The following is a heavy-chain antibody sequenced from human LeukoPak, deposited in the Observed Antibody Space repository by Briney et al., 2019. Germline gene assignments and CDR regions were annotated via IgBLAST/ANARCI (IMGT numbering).Heavy chain of an antibody. CDR1: GFTFSSYS. Sequence: PGGSLRLSCAASGFTFSSYSMNWVRQAPGKGLEWVSSISSSSSYIYYADSVKGRFTISRDNAKNSLYLQMNSLRAEDTAVYYCARDSGREVLLWFGELTHYYYGMGVWGKGTTVTVSS. CDR2: ISSSSSYI. CDR3: ARDSGREVLLWFGELTHYYYGMGV. V-gene: IGHV3-21*01. D-gene: IGHD3-10*01. J-gene: IGHJ6*04.